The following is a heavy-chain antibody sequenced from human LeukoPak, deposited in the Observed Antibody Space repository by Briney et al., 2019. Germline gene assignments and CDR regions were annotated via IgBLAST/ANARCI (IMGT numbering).Heavy chain of an antibody. CDR3: ARSLWFGEWWFDP. J-gene: IGHJ5*02. CDR2: IYYSGST. Sequence: SETLSLTCTVSGGSISSYYWSWIRQPPGKGLEWIGYIYYSGSTNCNPSLKSRVTISVDTSKNQFSLKLSSVTAADTAVYYCARSLWFGEWWFDPWGQGTLVTVSS. CDR1: GGSISSYY. V-gene: IGHV4-59*01. D-gene: IGHD3-10*01.